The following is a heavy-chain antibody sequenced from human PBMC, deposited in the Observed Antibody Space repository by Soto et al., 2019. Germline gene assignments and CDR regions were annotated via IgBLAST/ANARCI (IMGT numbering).Heavy chain of an antibody. D-gene: IGHD1-7*01. CDR2: TYYRSKWYN. V-gene: IGHV6-1*01. CDR1: GDSVSSNTAA. J-gene: IGHJ6*02. Sequence: QVQLQQSGPGLVKSSQTLSLTCAISGDSVSSNTAAWNWIRQSPSRGLEWLGRTYYRSKWYNDYAVSVKSRKTFNPDTSKNQFTLQLNSVTPEDTAVYYCARDKWNYVDYYYGMDVWGQGTTVTVSS. CDR3: ARDKWNYVDYYYGMDV.